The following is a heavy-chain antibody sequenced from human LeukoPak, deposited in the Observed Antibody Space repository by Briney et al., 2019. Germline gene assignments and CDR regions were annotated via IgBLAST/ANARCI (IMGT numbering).Heavy chain of an antibody. CDR1: GYTFTSYG. Sequence: ASVKVSFKASGYTFTSYGISWVRQAPGQGLEWMGWISAYNGNTNYAQKLQGRVTMTTDTSTSTAYMELRSLRSDDTAVYYCAGDIVGVGATSGTFDYWGQGTLVTVSS. CDR2: ISAYNGNT. CDR3: AGDIVGVGATSGTFDY. V-gene: IGHV1-18*01. D-gene: IGHD1-26*01. J-gene: IGHJ4*02.